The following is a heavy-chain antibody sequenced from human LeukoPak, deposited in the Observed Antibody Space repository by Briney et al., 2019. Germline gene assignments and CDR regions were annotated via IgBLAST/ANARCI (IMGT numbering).Heavy chain of an antibody. CDR3: AKVGVQEDTAMDFDY. D-gene: IGHD5-18*01. CDR2: ICGRGGST. V-gene: IGHV3-23*01. CDR1: GFTFSSYA. Sequence: PGGSLRLSCAASGFTFSSYAMSWVREAPGKGLEWVSAICGRGGSTYYADSVRGRSTISRDNSKNTLYLQMNSLRAEDTAVYYCAKVGVQEDTAMDFDYWGQGTLVTVSS. J-gene: IGHJ4*02.